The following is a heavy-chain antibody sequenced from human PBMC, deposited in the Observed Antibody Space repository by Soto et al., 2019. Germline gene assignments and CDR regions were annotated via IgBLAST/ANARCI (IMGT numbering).Heavy chain of an antibody. J-gene: IGHJ6*02. CDR1: GYSFTSYW. D-gene: IGHD6-13*01. Sequence: GESLKISCKGSGYSFTSYWISWVRQMPGKGLEWMGRIDPSDSYTNYSPSFQGHVTISADKSISTAYLQWSSLKASDTAMYYCARLGIAAAGGYYYYYGMDVWGLGTTVTVSS. CDR2: IDPSDSYT. V-gene: IGHV5-10-1*01. CDR3: ARLGIAAAGGYYYYYGMDV.